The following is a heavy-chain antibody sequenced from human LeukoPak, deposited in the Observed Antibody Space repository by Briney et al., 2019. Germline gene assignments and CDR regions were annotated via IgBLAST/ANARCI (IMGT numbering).Heavy chain of an antibody. CDR3: AKTYSSGYYYPFDY. V-gene: IGHV3-30*18. D-gene: IGHD3-22*01. J-gene: IGHJ4*02. CDR2: ISYDGSNK. Sequence: PGGSLRLSCAASGFTFSSYGMHWVRQAPGKGLEWVAVISYDGSNKYYADSVKGRFTISRDNSKNTLYLQMNSLRAEDTAVYYCAKTYSSGYYYPFDYWGQGTLVTVSS. CDR1: GFTFSSYG.